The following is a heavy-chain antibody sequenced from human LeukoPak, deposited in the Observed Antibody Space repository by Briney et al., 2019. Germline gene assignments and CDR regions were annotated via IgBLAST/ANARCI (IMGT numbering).Heavy chain of an antibody. CDR1: GFTFSGSA. CDR2: IRSKANSYAT. CDR3: TRHDSSSSFDY. V-gene: IGHV3-73*01. Sequence: GGSLRLSCAASGFTFSGSAMHWVRQASGKGLEWVGRIRSKANSYATAYAASVKGRFTTSRDDSKNTAYLQMNSLKTEDTAVYYCTRHDSSSSFDYWGQGTLVTVSS. J-gene: IGHJ4*02. D-gene: IGHD6-6*01.